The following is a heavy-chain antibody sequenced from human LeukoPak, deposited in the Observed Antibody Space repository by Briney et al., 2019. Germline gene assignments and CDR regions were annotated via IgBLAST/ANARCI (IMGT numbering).Heavy chain of an antibody. Sequence: GGSLRPSCAASGFTFSSYWMSWVRQAPGKGLEWVANIKQDGSNKYYADSVKGRFTISRDNSKNTLYLQMNSLRAEDTAVYYCAKDIYGMRGYSYGYEFHEYWGQGTLVTVSS. J-gene: IGHJ4*02. CDR1: GFTFSSYW. D-gene: IGHD5-18*01. V-gene: IGHV3-7*01. CDR3: AKDIYGMRGYSYGYEFHEY. CDR2: IKQDGSNK.